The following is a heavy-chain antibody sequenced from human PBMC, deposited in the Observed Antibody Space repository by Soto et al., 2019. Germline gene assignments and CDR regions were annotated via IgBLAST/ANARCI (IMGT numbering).Heavy chain of an antibody. J-gene: IGHJ4*02. V-gene: IGHV3-30-3*01. CDR1: GFTFSSHA. Sequence: QVQLVESGGGVAQPGRSLRLSCAVSGFTFSSHAMHWVRQAPGKGLEWVALISSDGSNKYYADSVKGRFTTSRDNSKNLVYMQLNSLRVEDAAVYCCGRDAEGGRDCALGYWGQGALVTVSS. D-gene: IGHD1-26*01. CDR3: GRDAEGGRDCALGY. CDR2: ISSDGSNK.